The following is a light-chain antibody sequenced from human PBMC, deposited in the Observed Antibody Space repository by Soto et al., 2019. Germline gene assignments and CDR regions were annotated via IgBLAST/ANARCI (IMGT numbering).Light chain of an antibody. CDR2: EGS. CDR1: SSDVGSYNL. Sequence: QSALTQPASVSGSPGQSITISCTGTSSDVGSYNLVSWYQQHPGKAPKLMIYEGSKRPSGVSNRFSGSKSGTSASLAISGLRSEDEADYYCAAWDGSLRGRVFGGGTKLTVL. CDR3: AAWDGSLRGRV. V-gene: IGLV2-14*02. J-gene: IGLJ2*01.